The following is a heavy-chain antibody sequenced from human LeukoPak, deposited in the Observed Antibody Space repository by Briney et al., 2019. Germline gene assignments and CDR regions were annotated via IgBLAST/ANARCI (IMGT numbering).Heavy chain of an antibody. J-gene: IGHJ4*02. V-gene: IGHV3-21*01. CDR2: ISSSSRYI. Sequence: GGSLRLSCAASGFTFSSYSMNRVRQAPGKGLEWVSSISSSSRYIYYADSVKGRFTISRDNAKNSLYLQMNSLRAEDTAVYYCAKTHDYGDYEGDYWGQGTLVTVSS. CDR3: AKTHDYGDYEGDY. CDR1: GFTFSSYS. D-gene: IGHD4-17*01.